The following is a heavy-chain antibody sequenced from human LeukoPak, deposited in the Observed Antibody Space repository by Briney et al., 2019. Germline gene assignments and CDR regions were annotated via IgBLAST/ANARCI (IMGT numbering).Heavy chain of an antibody. CDR2: INHSGFT. V-gene: IGHV4-34*01. CDR1: GGSFSGYY. Sequence: SETLSLTCAVYGGSFSGYYWSWIRQPPGKGLEWIGEINHSGFTNYNPSLKSRVTMSIDTSKNQFSLKLSSVTAADTAVHYCARGVVVVPAVYNYYYYMDVWGKGTTVTVSS. CDR3: ARGVVVVPAVYNYYYYMDV. D-gene: IGHD2-2*01. J-gene: IGHJ6*03.